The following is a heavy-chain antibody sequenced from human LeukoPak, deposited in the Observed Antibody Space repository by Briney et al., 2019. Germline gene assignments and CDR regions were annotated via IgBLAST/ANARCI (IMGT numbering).Heavy chain of an antibody. CDR2: ISGSGGST. V-gene: IGHV3-23*01. J-gene: IGHJ4*02. CDR1: GFTFSSYA. D-gene: IGHD2-2*01. Sequence: GGSLRLSCAASGFTFSSYAMSWVRQAPGKGLEWVSAISGSGGSTYYADSVKGRFTISRDNSKNTLYLQMNSLRAEDTAVYYCAKVVVVPADERGTFDYWGQGTLVTVSS. CDR3: AKVVVVPADERGTFDY.